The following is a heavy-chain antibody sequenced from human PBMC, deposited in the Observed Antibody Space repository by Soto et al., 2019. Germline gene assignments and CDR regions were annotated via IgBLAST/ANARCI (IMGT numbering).Heavy chain of an antibody. J-gene: IGHJ3*01. D-gene: IGHD1-26*01. CDR3: AKMTPYSGGYRDAFDV. CDR2: VSGTSRST. Sequence: EVQLLESGGGSVQPGESLRLSCAASGFSFSSYAMGWVRQVPGKGLEWVSAVSGTSRSTWYADSAKGRFTVSRDNFQNTVHVQMDSLRVEDTAVYYCAKMTPYSGGYRDAFDVWGQGTSVTVAS. CDR1: GFSFSSYA. V-gene: IGHV3-23*01.